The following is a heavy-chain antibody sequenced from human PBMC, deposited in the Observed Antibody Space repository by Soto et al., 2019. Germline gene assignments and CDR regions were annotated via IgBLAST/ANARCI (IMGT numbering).Heavy chain of an antibody. CDR1: GFTFIDYY. J-gene: IGHJ4*02. Sequence: QVRLVESGGDLVKPGESLRLSCVASGFTFIDYYMNWVRQAPGKGLEWISYISSTGKNIYYSDSVKGRFIVSRENAKNSLFLQMNSLTADDTAVYYCGRSHGAGSYWGQGTRVTVSS. D-gene: IGHD4-17*01. CDR2: ISSTGKNI. V-gene: IGHV3-11*01. CDR3: GRSHGAGSY.